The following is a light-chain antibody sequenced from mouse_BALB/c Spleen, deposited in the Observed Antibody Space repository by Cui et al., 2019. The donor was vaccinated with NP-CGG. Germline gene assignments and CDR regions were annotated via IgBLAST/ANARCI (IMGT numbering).Light chain of an antibody. V-gene: IGLV1*01. CDR2: GTN. J-gene: IGLJ1*01. CDR1: TGTVTTSNY. Sequence: VCTHASALTTSPGETVTLTCRSSTGTVTTSNYANWVQEKPDHLFTGLIGGTNNRAPGVPARFSGSLIGDKAALTITGAQTEDEAIYFCALWYSNHWVFGGGTKLTVL. CDR3: ALWYSNHWV.